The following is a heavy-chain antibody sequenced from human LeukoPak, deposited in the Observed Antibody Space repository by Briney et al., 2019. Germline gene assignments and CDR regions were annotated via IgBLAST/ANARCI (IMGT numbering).Heavy chain of an antibody. V-gene: IGHV1-18*01. Sequence: GASVKVSCKASGYTFTSYGISWVQQAPGQGLEWMGWISAYNGNTNYAQKLQGRVTMTTDTSTSTAYMELRSLRSDDTAVYYCARVVYYYDSSGYLPYPDYWGQGTLVTVSS. J-gene: IGHJ4*02. CDR2: ISAYNGNT. CDR3: ARVVYYYDSSGYLPYPDY. D-gene: IGHD3-22*01. CDR1: GYTFTSYG.